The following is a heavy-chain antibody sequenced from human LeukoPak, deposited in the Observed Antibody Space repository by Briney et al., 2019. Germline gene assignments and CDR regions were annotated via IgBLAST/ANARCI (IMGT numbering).Heavy chain of an antibody. CDR2: IYYTGST. D-gene: IGHD3-10*01. CDR1: GGSVSSGTYY. V-gene: IGHV4-61*01. J-gene: IGHJ4*02. Sequence: PSETLSLTCTVSGGSVSSGTYYWSWIRQPPGKGLEWIGYIYYTGSTNYNPSLKSRLTISVDTSKNQFSLKLSSVTAADTAVYYCARRGGSGRSSDYWGQGTLVTVSS. CDR3: ARRGGSGRSSDY.